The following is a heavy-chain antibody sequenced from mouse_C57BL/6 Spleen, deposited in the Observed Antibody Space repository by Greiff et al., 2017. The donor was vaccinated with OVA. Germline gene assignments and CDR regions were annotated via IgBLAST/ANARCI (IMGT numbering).Heavy chain of an antibody. J-gene: IGHJ2*01. CDR3: ARRYYSNYLYYFDY. CDR2: INPNNGGT. CDR1: GYTFTDYN. D-gene: IGHD2-5*01. Sequence: EVKLVESGPELVKPGASVKIPCKASGYTFTDYNMDWVKQSHGKSLEWIGDINPNNGGTIYNQKFKGKATLTVDKSSSTAYMELRSQTSEDTAVYYCARRYYSNYLYYFDYWGQGTTLTVSS. V-gene: IGHV1-18*01.